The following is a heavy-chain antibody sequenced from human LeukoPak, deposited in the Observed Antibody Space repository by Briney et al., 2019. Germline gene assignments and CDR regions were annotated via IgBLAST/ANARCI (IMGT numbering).Heavy chain of an antibody. D-gene: IGHD6-13*01. J-gene: IGHJ4*02. CDR3: ARGAAAPAVFDY. CDR1: RFTFSSYW. CDR2: INSDGSST. V-gene: IGHV3-74*01. Sequence: PGGSLRLSCAASRFTFSSYWMHWVRQAPGKGLVWVSRINSDGSSTSYAGSVKGRFTISRDNAKNTLYLQMNSLRAEDTAVYYCARGAAAPAVFDYWGQRTVVTVS.